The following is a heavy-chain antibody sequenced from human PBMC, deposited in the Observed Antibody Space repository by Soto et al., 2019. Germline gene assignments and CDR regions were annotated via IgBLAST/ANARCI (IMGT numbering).Heavy chain of an antibody. CDR1: GFTFSSYA. V-gene: IGHV3-23*01. Sequence: EVQLLESGGGLVQPGGSLRLSCAASGFTFSSYAMSWVRQAPGKGLEWVSAISGSGGSTYYADSVKGRFTISRDNSKNTLYLQMNSLRAEDTAVYYCAKDLPGFGELLGYFDYWGQGTLVTVSS. D-gene: IGHD3-10*01. J-gene: IGHJ4*02. CDR3: AKDLPGFGELLGYFDY. CDR2: ISGSGGST.